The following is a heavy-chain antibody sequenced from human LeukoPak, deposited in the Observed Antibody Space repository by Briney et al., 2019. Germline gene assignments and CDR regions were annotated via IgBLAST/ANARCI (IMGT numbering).Heavy chain of an antibody. CDR3: ARDLYCSGGSCYSDGMDV. CDR2: INSDGRST. V-gene: IGHV3-74*01. J-gene: IGHJ6*02. Sequence: GGSLRLSCAASGFTFSSYWMHWVRQAPGKGLVWVSRINSDGRSTSYADSVKGRFTISRDNAKNTLYLQMNSLRAEDTAVYYCARDLYCSGGSCYSDGMDVWGQGTTVTVSS. D-gene: IGHD2-15*01. CDR1: GFTFSSYW.